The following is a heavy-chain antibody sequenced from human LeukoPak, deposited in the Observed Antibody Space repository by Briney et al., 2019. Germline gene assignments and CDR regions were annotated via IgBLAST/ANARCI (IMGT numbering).Heavy chain of an antibody. J-gene: IGHJ4*02. CDR1: GFTFSRYS. CDR3: ARAPGSLFPH. Sequence: PGGSLRLSCAASGFTFSRYSMNWGRQAPGEGLEWVSSISSSSTYIYYADSVKGRFTISRDNAKNSLYLQMNNLRAEDTAVYYCARAPGSLFPHWGQGTLVTVSS. D-gene: IGHD3-10*02. CDR2: ISSSSTYI. V-gene: IGHV3-21*01.